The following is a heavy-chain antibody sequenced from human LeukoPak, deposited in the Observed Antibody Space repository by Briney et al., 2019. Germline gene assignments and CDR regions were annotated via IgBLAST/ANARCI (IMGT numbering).Heavy chain of an antibody. D-gene: IGHD5-18*01. CDR3: ARIKGYSYGFYYYYYMDV. CDR1: GGSISSYY. J-gene: IGHJ6*03. V-gene: IGHV4-34*01. CDR2: INHSGST. Sequence: SETLSLTCTVSGGSISSYYWSWIRQPPGKGLEWIGEINHSGSTNYDPSLKSRVTISVDTSKNQFSLKLSSVTAADTAVYYCARIKGYSYGFYYYYYMDVWGKGTTVTVSS.